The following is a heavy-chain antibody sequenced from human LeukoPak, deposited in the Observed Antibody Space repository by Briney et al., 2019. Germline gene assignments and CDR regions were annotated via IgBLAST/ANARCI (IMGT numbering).Heavy chain of an antibody. J-gene: IGHJ3*02. CDR1: GYVFTNYW. CDR3: ARQPWNDMWTGRDAFHT. D-gene: IGHD3-9*01. V-gene: IGHV5-51*01. CDR2: IYPGDSDI. Sequence: GASLQISCKGSGYVFTNYWIGWVRPMPGKGLGWMGIIYPGDSDIRYSPSFPGQVTISADKYINTAYLQWSSLKASDTAMYYRARQPWNDMWTGRDAFHTWGQGRMVTVSS.